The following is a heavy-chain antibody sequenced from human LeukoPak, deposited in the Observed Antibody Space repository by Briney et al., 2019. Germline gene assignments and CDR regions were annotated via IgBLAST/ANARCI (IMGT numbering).Heavy chain of an antibody. D-gene: IGHD4-17*01. CDR3: AKDRYGDYYFDY. CDR2: ISGSGGST. CDR1: GLTFSSYA. J-gene: IGHJ4*02. Sequence: GGSLRLSCAASGLTFSSYAMSWVRQAPGKGLEWVSAISGSGGSTYYADSVKGRFTISRDNSKNTLYLQMNSLRAEDTAVYYCAKDRYGDYYFDYWGQGTLVTVSS. V-gene: IGHV3-23*01.